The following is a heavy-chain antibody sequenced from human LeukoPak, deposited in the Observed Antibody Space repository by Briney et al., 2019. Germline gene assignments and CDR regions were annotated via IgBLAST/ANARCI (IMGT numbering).Heavy chain of an antibody. CDR1: GGSFSGYY. V-gene: IGHV4-34*01. Sequence: SETLSLTCAVYGGSFSGYYWSWIRQPPGKGLEWIGEINHSGSTNYNPSLKSRVTISVDTSKNQFSLKLSSVTAADTAVYYCARGQGSGWYRYYYYYYYMDVWGKGTTVTVSS. D-gene: IGHD6-19*01. CDR2: INHSGST. CDR3: ARGQGSGWYRYYYYYYYMDV. J-gene: IGHJ6*03.